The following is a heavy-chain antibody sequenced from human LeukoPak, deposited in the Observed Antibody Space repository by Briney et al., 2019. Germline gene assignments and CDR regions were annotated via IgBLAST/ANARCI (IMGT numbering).Heavy chain of an antibody. D-gene: IGHD3-16*01. CDR2: IWNDGSKK. CDR1: GFSFSTFG. CDR3: GRDSLGGDY. V-gene: IGHV3-33*08. J-gene: IGHJ4*02. Sequence: GRSLRLSCAASGFSFSTFGMHWARRAPGKGLEWVAVIWNDGSKKFYAESVKGRFTISRDNSQNTLYLQMNSLRAEDTAVYYCGRDSLGGDYWGQGTLVTVSS.